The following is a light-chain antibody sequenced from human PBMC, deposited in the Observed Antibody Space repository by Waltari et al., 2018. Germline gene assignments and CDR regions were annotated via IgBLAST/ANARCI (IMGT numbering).Light chain of an antibody. V-gene: IGLV1-44*01. CDR1: DSNIGGNF. CDR3: AVWDDSLNGWV. CDR2: RDN. Sequence: QSVLTQSPSASGTPGQRATISCSGSDSNIGGNFVHWYQQFPGTAPKLLIQRDNQRPSGVPDRFSGSKSGTSASLAISGLQSEDEALYFCAVWDDSLNGWVFGGGTKVTVL. J-gene: IGLJ3*02.